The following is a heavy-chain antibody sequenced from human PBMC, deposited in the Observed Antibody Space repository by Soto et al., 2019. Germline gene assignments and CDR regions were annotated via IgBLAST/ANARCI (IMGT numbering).Heavy chain of an antibody. Sequence: SETLSLTCTVSGGSISSGGYYWSWIRQHPGKGLEWIGYIYYSGSTYYNPSLKSRVTISVDTSKNQFSLKLSSVTAADTAVYYCARDPSGSGPNFDFWGQGTLVTGSS. J-gene: IGHJ4*02. D-gene: IGHD1-26*01. V-gene: IGHV4-31*03. CDR2: IYYSGST. CDR3: ARDPSGSGPNFDF. CDR1: GGSISSGGYY.